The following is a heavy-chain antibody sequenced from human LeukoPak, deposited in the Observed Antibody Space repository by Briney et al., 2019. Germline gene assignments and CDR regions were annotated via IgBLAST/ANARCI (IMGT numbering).Heavy chain of an antibody. D-gene: IGHD3-10*01. J-gene: IGHJ2*01. Sequence: PGGSLRLSCAASGFTFSNSVLYWVRQAPGKGLEFVSGVSHNDDTTYYANSVKGRFTISRDISKNTLYLQMGSLRPEDMAVYYCTRGPPRDRGRYFDLWGRGTLVTVSS. CDR3: TRGPPRDRGRYFDL. V-gene: IGHV3-64*01. CDR1: GFTFSNSV. CDR2: VSHNDDTT.